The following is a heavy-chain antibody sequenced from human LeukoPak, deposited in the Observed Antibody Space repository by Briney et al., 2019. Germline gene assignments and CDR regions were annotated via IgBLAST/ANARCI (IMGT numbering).Heavy chain of an antibody. CDR3: ARSSMIVVGNDY. Sequence: GASVKVSCKVSGYTLTELSMHWVRQAPGKGLEWMGGFDPEDGETIYAQKFQGRVTMTEDTSTDTAYMEPSSLRSEDTAVYYCARSSMIVVGNDYWGQGTLVTVSS. V-gene: IGHV1-24*01. D-gene: IGHD3-22*01. CDR1: GYTLTELS. J-gene: IGHJ4*02. CDR2: FDPEDGET.